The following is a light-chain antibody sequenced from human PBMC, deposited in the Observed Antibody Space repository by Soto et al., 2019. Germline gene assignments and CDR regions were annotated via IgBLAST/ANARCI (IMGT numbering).Light chain of an antibody. CDR2: DAS. Sequence: EIVMAQSPATLSLSPGEGAALSCMASQSINTYLAWYQQKPGQAPRLLIYDASKRATGIPTRFSGSGSGTDFTLTISNLEPEDFAIYYCQQRSNWPPITFGQGTRLEIK. J-gene: IGKJ5*01. V-gene: IGKV3-11*01. CDR3: QQRSNWPPIT. CDR1: QSINTY.